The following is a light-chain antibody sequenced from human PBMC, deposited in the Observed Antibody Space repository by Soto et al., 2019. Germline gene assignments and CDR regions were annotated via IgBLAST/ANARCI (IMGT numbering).Light chain of an antibody. CDR3: QQRSNWLS. V-gene: IGKV3-11*01. CDR2: DAS. J-gene: IGKJ3*01. Sequence: EIVLTQSPATLSLSPGERATLSCRASQSVSSYLAWYQQKPGQAPRLLIYDASNRATGIPARFSGSESGTDFTLTMRSLGPDDFTVYCCQQRSNWLSFGPGTKVDI. CDR1: QSVSSY.